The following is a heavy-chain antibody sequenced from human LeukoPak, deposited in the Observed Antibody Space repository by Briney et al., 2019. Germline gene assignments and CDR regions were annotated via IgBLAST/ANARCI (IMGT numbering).Heavy chain of an antibody. Sequence: GGSLRLSCAASGFTFSSYAMSWVRQAPGKGLEWVSAISGSGGSTYYADSVKGRFTISRDNAKNSLYLQMNSLRAEDTAVYYCARRGFGDYALDYWGQGSLVTVSS. CDR1: GFTFSSYA. J-gene: IGHJ4*02. V-gene: IGHV3-23*01. CDR3: ARRGFGDYALDY. D-gene: IGHD4-17*01. CDR2: ISGSGGST.